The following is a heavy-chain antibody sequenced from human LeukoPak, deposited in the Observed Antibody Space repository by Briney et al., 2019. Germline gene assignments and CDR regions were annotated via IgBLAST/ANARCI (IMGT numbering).Heavy chain of an antibody. CDR3: ARHPIQDDFWSGYYPYYYYGMDV. CDR1: GGSISSYY. Sequence: PSETLSLTCTVSGGSISSYYWSWIRQPPGKGLEWIGYIYYSGSTNYNPSLKSRVTISVDTSKNQSSLKLSSVTAADTAVYYCARHPIQDDFWSGYYPYYYYGMDVWGQGTTVTVSS. CDR2: IYYSGST. D-gene: IGHD3-3*01. V-gene: IGHV4-59*08. J-gene: IGHJ6*02.